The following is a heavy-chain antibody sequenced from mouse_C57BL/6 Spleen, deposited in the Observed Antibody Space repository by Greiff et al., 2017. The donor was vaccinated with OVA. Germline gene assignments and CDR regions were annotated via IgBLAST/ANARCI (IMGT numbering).Heavy chain of an antibody. D-gene: IGHD2-3*01. J-gene: IGHJ2*01. CDR2: ISSGSSTI. CDR3: ARSDGYPLDY. CDR1: GFTFSDYG. V-gene: IGHV5-17*01. Sequence: EVKLMESGGGLVKPGGSLKLSCAASGFTFSDYGMHWVRQAPEKGLEWVAYISSGSSTIYYADTVKGRVTISRDNAKNTLFLQMTSLRSEDTAMYYCARSDGYPLDYWGQGTTLTVSS.